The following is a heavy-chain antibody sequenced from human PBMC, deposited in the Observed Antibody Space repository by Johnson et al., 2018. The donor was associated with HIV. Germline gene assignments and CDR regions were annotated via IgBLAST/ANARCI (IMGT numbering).Heavy chain of an antibody. V-gene: IGHV3-30*18. CDR1: GFTFSSYG. CDR3: AKKGGVYSSSHDAFDI. J-gene: IGHJ3*02. D-gene: IGHD6-6*01. CDR2: ISYDAYNK. Sequence: QVQLVESGGGVVQPGKSLRLSCAASGFTFSSYGMHWVRQAPGKGLEWVAFISYDAYNKYYADSVKGRFTISRDNSKNTLYLQMNSLRAEDTAVYYCAKKGGVYSSSHDAFDIWGQGTMVTVSS.